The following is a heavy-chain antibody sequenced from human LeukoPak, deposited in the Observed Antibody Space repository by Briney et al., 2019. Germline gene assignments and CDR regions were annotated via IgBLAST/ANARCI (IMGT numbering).Heavy chain of an antibody. D-gene: IGHD6-13*01. V-gene: IGHV1-18*01. CDR3: ARKYSSSWYDY. CDR1: GYTFTTYG. CDR2: ISGYNGYT. Sequence: ASVKVSCKASGYTFTTYGISWVRQAPGQGLEWMGWISGYNGYTNYAQKLQGRVTMTTDTSTSTAYMELRSLRSDDTAVYYCARKYSSSWYDYWGQGTLVTVSS. J-gene: IGHJ4*02.